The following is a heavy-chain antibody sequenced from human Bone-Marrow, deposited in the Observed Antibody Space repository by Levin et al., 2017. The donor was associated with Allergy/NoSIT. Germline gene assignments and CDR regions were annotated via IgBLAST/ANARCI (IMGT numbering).Heavy chain of an antibody. Sequence: PGGSLRLSCVASGFTVTTKYMSWVRQFPGKGLEWVSAIYSGGSAYYADSVKGRFTISRDNSKNTLFLQMNSLRAEDTAVYYCARGFCSNDTCPYYYYYMDVWGKGTTVTVSS. CDR3: ARGFCSNDTCPYYYYYMDV. J-gene: IGHJ6*03. CDR1: GFTVTTKY. D-gene: IGHD2-8*01. CDR2: IYSGGSA. V-gene: IGHV3-53*01.